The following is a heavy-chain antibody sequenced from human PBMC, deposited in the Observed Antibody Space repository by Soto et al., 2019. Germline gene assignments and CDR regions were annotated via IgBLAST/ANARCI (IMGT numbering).Heavy chain of an antibody. CDR3: ARGDYDTSGYPSLFFY. V-gene: IGHV1-18*01. CDR1: GYTFINYG. CDR2: TRTYNGNT. J-gene: IGHJ4*02. Sequence: QVQLVQSGVEVKKPGASVKVSCKASGYTFINYGINWVRQAPGQGLEWMGWTRTYNGNTNYAMKDQGRVTTTTDTTTSTAYMELSSVRFDDTAVYYCARGDYDTSGYPSLFFYWGQGTVVTVSS. D-gene: IGHD3-22*01.